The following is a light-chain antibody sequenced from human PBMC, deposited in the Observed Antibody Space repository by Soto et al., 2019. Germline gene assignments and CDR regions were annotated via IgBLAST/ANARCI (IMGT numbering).Light chain of an antibody. V-gene: IGLV2-14*01. CDR1: SSDVGGYNY. CDR2: EVS. Sequence: QSALTQPASVSASPGQSITISCTGTSSDVGGYNYVSWYQQHPGKAPELMIFEVSNRPSGVSHRFSGSKSGNTASLTISGLQPEHEADYYCTSYTSSSTLLVFGGGTKLTVL. J-gene: IGLJ2*01. CDR3: TSYTSSSTLLV.